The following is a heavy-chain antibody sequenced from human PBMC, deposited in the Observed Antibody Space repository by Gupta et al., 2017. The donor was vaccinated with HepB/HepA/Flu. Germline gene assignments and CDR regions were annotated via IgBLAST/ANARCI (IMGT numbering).Heavy chain of an antibody. Sequence: QVQLVESGGGVVQPGRSLRLSCAASGFHFNSYAMHWVRQAPGKGLEWVAVMPYYGSKKYHADSVKGRFTISRDNSKNTLYLQMDSLRPEDTAVYYCARDKYDIWTGSAFDMWGQGTMVTVSS. D-gene: IGHD3-9*01. V-gene: IGHV3-30*04. CDR2: MPYYGSKK. J-gene: IGHJ3*02. CDR3: ARDKYDIWTGSAFDM. CDR1: GFHFNSYA.